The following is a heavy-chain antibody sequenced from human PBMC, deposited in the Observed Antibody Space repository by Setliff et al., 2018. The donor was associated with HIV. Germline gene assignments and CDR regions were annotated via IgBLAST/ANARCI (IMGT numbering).Heavy chain of an antibody. J-gene: IGHJ4*02. Sequence: SETLSLTCSVSGVTISSHFWTWIRQPAGKGLEWIGRAYTGGSTNYNPSLKSRVSMSVDTSKNQFYLHLSSVTAADTAVYYCARDTVGDSRVTEFDYWGQGTLVTVSS. V-gene: IGHV4-4*07. CDR3: ARDTVGDSRVTEFDY. D-gene: IGHD2-21*02. CDR2: AYTGGST. CDR1: GVTISSHF.